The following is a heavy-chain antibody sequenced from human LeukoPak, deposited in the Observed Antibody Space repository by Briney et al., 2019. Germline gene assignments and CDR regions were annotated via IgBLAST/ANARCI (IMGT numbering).Heavy chain of an antibody. CDR2: FDPEDGET. Sequence: ASVKVSCKVSGYTLTELSMHWVRQAPGKGLEWMGGFDPEDGETIYAQKFQGRVSMTEDTSTHTAYMELSSLRSEDTAVYYCATAHYYSDYVSSAFDIWGQGTMVTVSS. D-gene: IGHD4-11*01. J-gene: IGHJ3*02. CDR1: GYTLTELS. CDR3: ATAHYYSDYVSSAFDI. V-gene: IGHV1-24*01.